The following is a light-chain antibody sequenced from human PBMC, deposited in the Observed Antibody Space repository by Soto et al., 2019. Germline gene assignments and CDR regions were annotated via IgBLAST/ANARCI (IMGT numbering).Light chain of an antibody. CDR2: DAS. V-gene: IGKV1-5*01. CDR1: QSISSW. Sequence: DIQLTQSPSTLSASVGDRVTITCRASQSISSWLAWYQQKPGKAPKLLIYDASSLETGVPSRFSGSGSGTEFTLTIRSLQPDDSATYYCQQYNSFLTFGGGTKVDIK. J-gene: IGKJ4*01. CDR3: QQYNSFLT.